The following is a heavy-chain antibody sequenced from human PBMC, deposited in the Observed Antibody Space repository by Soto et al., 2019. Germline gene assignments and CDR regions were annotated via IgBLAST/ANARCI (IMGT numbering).Heavy chain of an antibody. CDR2: ISDSGGSA. CDR1: GFTFSIYA. V-gene: IGHV3-23*01. CDR3: ANPYGGKIGDALAL. D-gene: IGHD2-15*01. Sequence: EVQLLESGGGLVQPGGSLRLSCAASGFTFSIYAMSWVRQVPGKGLEWVSTISDSGGSAYYADSVKGRFTISRDNSKNTLYLKTNSLRAEHTAVYSCANPYGGKIGDALALWGQGTMVTVSS. J-gene: IGHJ3*01.